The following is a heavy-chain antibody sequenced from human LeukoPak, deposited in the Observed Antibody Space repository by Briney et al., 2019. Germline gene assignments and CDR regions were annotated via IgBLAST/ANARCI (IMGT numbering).Heavy chain of an antibody. Sequence: PSETLSLTCAVYGGSFTDYYWNWIRQPPGKGLEWIGEINHSGITHYNPSLKSRVTISADTSKNQFSLKLSSVTAADTAVYYCARDHPGDYDYWGQGTLVTVSS. D-gene: IGHD4-17*01. CDR2: INHSGIT. V-gene: IGHV4-34*01. CDR3: ARDHPGDYDY. CDR1: GGSFTDYY. J-gene: IGHJ4*02.